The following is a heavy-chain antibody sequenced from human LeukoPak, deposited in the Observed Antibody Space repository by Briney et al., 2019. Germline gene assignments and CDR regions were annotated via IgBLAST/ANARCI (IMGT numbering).Heavy chain of an antibody. J-gene: IGHJ3*02. CDR3: ARDRSYYGNDAFNI. CDR2: ISGSGSTI. Sequence: PGGSLRLSCAASGFTFSDYYMSWIRQAPGKGLKWVSYISGSGSTIYYADSVKGRFTISRDNAKNSLYLQMNSLRAEDTAVYYCARDRSYYGNDAFNIWGQGTMVTVSS. V-gene: IGHV3-11*01. CDR1: GFTFSDYY. D-gene: IGHD1-26*01.